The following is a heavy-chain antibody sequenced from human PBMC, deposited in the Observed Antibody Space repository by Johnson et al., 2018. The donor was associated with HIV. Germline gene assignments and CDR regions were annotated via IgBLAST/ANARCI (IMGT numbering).Heavy chain of an antibody. J-gene: IGHJ3*01. V-gene: IGHV3-66*01. Sequence: VQLVESGGVVVQPGGSLRLSCAASGFTFDDYTMHWVRQAPGKGLEWVSGIFSGGNTYYADSVKGRFTISRDNSKNTLYLQMNSLRAEDTAIYYCVSGTQQLVLGTRAFDLWGQGTMVTVSS. CDR1: GFTFDDYT. CDR3: VSGTQQLVLGTRAFDL. D-gene: IGHD6-13*01. CDR2: IFSGGNT.